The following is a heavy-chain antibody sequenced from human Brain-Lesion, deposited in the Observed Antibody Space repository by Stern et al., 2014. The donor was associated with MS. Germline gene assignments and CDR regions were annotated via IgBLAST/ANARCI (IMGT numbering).Heavy chain of an antibody. CDR3: ARVYNTIYGIVTQRGSGMDV. J-gene: IGHJ6*02. D-gene: IGHD3-3*01. CDR2: IKEDGTEK. CDR1: GFTFGNYW. Sequence: VQLEESGGGLVQPGGSLTISCTAAGFTFGNYWMTWVRQAPGQGLEWGAHIKEDGTEKNYVDSVKGRFTISRDNARNSLYLQMNSLRVEDTALYYCARVYNTIYGIVTQRGSGMDVWGQGTTVIVSS. V-gene: IGHV3-7*01.